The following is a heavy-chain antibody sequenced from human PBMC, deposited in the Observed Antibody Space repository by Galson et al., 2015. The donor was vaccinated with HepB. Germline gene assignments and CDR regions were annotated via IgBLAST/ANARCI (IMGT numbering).Heavy chain of an antibody. Sequence: SLRLSCAASGFTFSSFAITWVRQAPGKGLHWVSTISGSGRRRYYADSVKGRFIISRDNSKNTMFMQMNSLRAEDTAVYYCAKDTMVRGLIITNRFDYWGQGTPVTVSS. CDR2: ISGSGRRR. D-gene: IGHD3-10*01. V-gene: IGHV3-23*01. CDR3: AKDTMVRGLIITNRFDY. J-gene: IGHJ4*02. CDR1: GFTFSSFA.